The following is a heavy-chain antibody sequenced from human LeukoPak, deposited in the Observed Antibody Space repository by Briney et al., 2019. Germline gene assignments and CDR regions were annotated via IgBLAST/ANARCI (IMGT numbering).Heavy chain of an antibody. D-gene: IGHD1-1*01. J-gene: IGHJ4*02. CDR1: GFSFSDSY. V-gene: IGHV3-11*06. CDR2: ISGNSGDI. CDR3: ARDPRTVRI. Sequence: GGSLRLSCTASGFSFSDSYMTWVRQAPGKGLEWLSYISGNSGDINYADSVKGRFTISRDNAKNSLYLQMNSLRVEDTAVYYCARDPRTVRIWGQGTLVTVSS.